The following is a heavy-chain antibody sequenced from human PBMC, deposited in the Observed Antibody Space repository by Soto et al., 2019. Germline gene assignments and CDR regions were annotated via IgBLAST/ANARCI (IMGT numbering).Heavy chain of an antibody. D-gene: IGHD6-19*01. V-gene: IGHV3-23*01. CDR3: AKTANGWFSAFDI. J-gene: IGHJ3*02. CDR2: ISGSGGTT. CDR1: VFTFSSFA. Sequence: EVQLLESGGGLVQPGGSLRLSCAASVFTFSSFAMSCVRQAPGKGLEWVSAISGSGGTTYYADSVKGRFTFSRDNSKNTLYLQMYSLRAEDTAVYYCAKTANGWFSAFDIWGQGTMVTVSS.